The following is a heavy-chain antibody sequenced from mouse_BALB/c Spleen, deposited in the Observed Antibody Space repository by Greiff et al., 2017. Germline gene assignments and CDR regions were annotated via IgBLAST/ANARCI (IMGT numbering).Heavy chain of an antibody. D-gene: IGHD4-1*01. CDR1: GYSITSCYS. V-gene: IGHV3-1*02. Sequence: EVQLVESGPDLVKPSQSLSLTCTVTGYSITSCYSWHWIRQFPGNKLEWMGYIHYSGSTNYNPSLKSRISITRDTSKNQFFLQLNSVTTEDTATYYCARSPGNWETLYSDYWGQGTTLTVSS. CDR2: IHYSGST. CDR3: ARSPGNWETLYSDY. J-gene: IGHJ2*01.